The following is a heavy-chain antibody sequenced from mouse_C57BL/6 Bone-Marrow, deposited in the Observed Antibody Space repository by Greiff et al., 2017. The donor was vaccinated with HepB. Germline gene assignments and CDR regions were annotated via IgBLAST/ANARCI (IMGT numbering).Heavy chain of an antibody. CDR1: GYTFTSYG. J-gene: IGHJ1*03. CDR2: IYPRSGNT. CDR3: AREVRYPLGFDF. D-gene: IGHD1-1*01. V-gene: IGHV1-81*01. Sequence: QVQLQQSGAELARPGASVKLSCKASGYTFTSYGISWVKQRTGQGLEWIGEIYPRSGNTYYNEKFKGKATLTADKSSSTAYMELRSLTSEDSAVYFCAREVRYPLGFDFWGTGTTVTVSS.